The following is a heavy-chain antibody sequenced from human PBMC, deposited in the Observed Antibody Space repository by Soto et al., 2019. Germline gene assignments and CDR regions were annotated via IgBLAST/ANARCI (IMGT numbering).Heavy chain of an antibody. V-gene: IGHV1-69*02. Sequence: QVQLVQSGAEVKKPGSSVKVSCKASGGTFSSYTISWVRQAPGQGLEWMGRIIPILGIANYAQKFQGRVTMTADKYTSTAYMELSSLRSEDTALSSCSSAWGGELLISFDYWGQGSLVTVSS. J-gene: IGHJ4*02. CDR3: SSAWGGELLISFDY. CDR2: IIPILGIA. D-gene: IGHD3-10*01. CDR1: GGTFSSYT.